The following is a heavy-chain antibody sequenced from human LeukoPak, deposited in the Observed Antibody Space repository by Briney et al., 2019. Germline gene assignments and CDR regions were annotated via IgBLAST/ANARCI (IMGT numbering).Heavy chain of an antibody. J-gene: IGHJ5*02. Sequence: ASVKVSXKASGYTFISYDINWVRQATGQGLEWMGWISAYNGNTNYAQKLQGRITMTTDTSTSTAYMELRSLRSDDTAVYYCARGRDRLRFLANWFDPWGQGTLVTVSS. V-gene: IGHV1-18*01. CDR3: ARGRDRLRFLANWFDP. D-gene: IGHD3-3*01. CDR1: GYTFISYD. CDR2: ISAYNGNT.